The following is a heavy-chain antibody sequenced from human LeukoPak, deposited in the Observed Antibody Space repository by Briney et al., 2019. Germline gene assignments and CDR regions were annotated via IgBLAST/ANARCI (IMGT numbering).Heavy chain of an antibody. J-gene: IGHJ4*02. D-gene: IGHD3-22*01. Sequence: GGSLRLSCAASGFTFSSYAVSWVRQAPGKGLVWVSHINPDGTTTNYADSVKGRFTISRDNAKNTLYLQMNSLRAEDTAVYYCVRGIRDYYGLDYWGQGTLVTVLS. CDR3: VRGIRDYYGLDY. V-gene: IGHV3-74*01. CDR1: GFTFSSYA. CDR2: INPDGTTT.